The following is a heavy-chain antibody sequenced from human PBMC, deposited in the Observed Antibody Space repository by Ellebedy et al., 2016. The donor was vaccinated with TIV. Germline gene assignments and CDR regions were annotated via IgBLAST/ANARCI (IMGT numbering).Heavy chain of an antibody. CDR3: ERARIEGGNWFDP. J-gene: IGHJ5*02. CDR2: LWHDGSKK. CDR1: GFTFSTSG. D-gene: IGHD1-26*01. Sequence: GESLKISCAASGFTFSTSGMHWVRQAPGKGLEWVAVLWHDGSKKYYADSVKGRFTISRDISKNTLYRQMNSLRAEDTAVYYCERARIEGGNWFDPWGQGTLVTVSS. V-gene: IGHV3-33*01.